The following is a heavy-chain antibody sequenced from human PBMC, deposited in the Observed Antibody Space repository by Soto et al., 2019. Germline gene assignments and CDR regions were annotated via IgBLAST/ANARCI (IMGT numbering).Heavy chain of an antibody. Sequence: PGGSLRLSCAVSGIPFNNYWMHWIRQAQGKGLVWVSHINTVATIINYGDSVKGRFTLSRDNAENTLYLQMNSQGVEDTATYYCATDGGRGLRCWGQGTLVTVSS. CDR2: INTVATII. V-gene: IGHV3-74*01. CDR3: ATDGGRGLRC. CDR1: GIPFNNYW. J-gene: IGHJ4*02. D-gene: IGHD2-15*01.